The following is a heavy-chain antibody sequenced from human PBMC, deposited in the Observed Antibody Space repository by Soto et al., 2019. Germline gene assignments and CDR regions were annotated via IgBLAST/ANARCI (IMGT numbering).Heavy chain of an antibody. V-gene: IGHV3-11*06. J-gene: IGHJ6*02. CDR1: GCRVSDYY. CDR2: ISSSGPYT. CDR3: ARVPVSMVRGYGMDV. Sequence: LRLAFAAAGCRVSDYYMGWVGQSPGKGLEWVSYISSSGPYTKYADSVKGRSTISRDNAKNSLYLQMSSLRVEDTAVYYCARVPVSMVRGYGMDVWGQGTTVTVPS. D-gene: IGHD3-10*01.